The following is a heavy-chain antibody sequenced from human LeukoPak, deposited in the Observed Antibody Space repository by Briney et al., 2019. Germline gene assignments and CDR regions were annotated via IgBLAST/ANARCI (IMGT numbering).Heavy chain of an antibody. J-gene: IGHJ4*02. Sequence: GSSVKVSCKASGGTFSSYAISWVRQAPGQGLEWMGGIIPIFGTANYAQKFQGRVTITTDESTSTAYMELSSLRSEDTAVYYCARDLAIAAAGEYWGQGTLVTVSS. CDR1: GGTFSSYA. D-gene: IGHD6-13*01. CDR2: IIPIFGTA. V-gene: IGHV1-69*05. CDR3: ARDLAIAAAGEY.